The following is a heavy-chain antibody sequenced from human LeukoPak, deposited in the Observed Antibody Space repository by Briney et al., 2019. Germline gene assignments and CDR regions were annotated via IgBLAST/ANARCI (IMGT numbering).Heavy chain of an antibody. V-gene: IGHV4-38-2*02. CDR2: IYHSGST. Sequence: PSETLSLTCAVSGYSISSGYYWGWIRQPPGKGLEWIGSIYHSGSTYYNPSLKSRVTISVDTSKNQFSLKLSSVTAADTAVYYCARDDLGGWFDPWGQGTLVTVSS. CDR3: ARDDLGGWFDP. J-gene: IGHJ5*02. CDR1: GYSISSGYY.